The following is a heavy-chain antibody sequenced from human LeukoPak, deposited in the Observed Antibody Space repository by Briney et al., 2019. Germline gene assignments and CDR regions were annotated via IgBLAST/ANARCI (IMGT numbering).Heavy chain of an antibody. Sequence: GRSLRLSCAASGFIFSNYGMHWVRQAPGKGLDWVAVIWYDGSRIYYADSVKGRFTISRDNSKNTLYLQMNSLRAEDTAAYYCARAYSSSSEANFDYWGQGTLVTVSS. D-gene: IGHD6-6*01. CDR2: IWYDGSRI. CDR3: ARAYSSSSEANFDY. J-gene: IGHJ4*02. V-gene: IGHV3-33*01. CDR1: GFIFSNYG.